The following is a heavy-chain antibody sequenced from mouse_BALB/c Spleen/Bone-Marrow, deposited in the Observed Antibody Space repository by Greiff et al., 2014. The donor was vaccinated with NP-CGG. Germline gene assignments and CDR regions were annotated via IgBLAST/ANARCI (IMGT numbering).Heavy chain of an antibody. Sequence: EVQLQQSGAELVKPGASVKLSCTASGFNIKDTYMHWVKQRPEQGLEWIGRIDPANGNTKYVPKFQGKATITADTSSNTAYLQLSSLTSEDTAVYYCATYYYGSSWGFAYWGQGTLVTVSA. J-gene: IGHJ3*01. CDR3: ATYYYGSSWGFAY. D-gene: IGHD1-1*01. CDR2: IDPANGNT. CDR1: GFNIKDTY. V-gene: IGHV14-3*02.